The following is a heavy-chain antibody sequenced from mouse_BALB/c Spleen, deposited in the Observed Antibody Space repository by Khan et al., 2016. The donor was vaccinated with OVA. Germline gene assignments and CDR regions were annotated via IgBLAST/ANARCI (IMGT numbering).Heavy chain of an antibody. CDR2: FNPNNGDS. Sequence: VQLKASGPELVKPGASVQISCKTSGYTFTEYTMHWVKQSHGKSLEWTGGFNPNNGDSSYNLKFKGKATLTVDKSSSTAYMELRSLTSEAYAGSYGARRGGWGFAYGGGGTLVTVS. CDR1: GYTFTEYT. J-gene: IGHJ3*01. D-gene: IGHD2-3*01. CDR3: ARRGGWGFAY. V-gene: IGHV1-18*01.